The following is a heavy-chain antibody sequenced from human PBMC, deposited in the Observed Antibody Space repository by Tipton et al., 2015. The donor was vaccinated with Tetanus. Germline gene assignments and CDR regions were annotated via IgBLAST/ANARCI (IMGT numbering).Heavy chain of an antibody. CDR2: ISHSATT. V-gene: IGHV4-39*01. CDR3: ARHVGGYGSPPHDL. J-gene: IGHJ5*02. Sequence: TLSLTCLVSGGSISTKTYYWGWIRQTPGKGLEWIASISHSATTFYNPSLKSRVTMSVDPPKNQFSVGLSSVTAADTGVYYCARHVGGYGSPPHDLWGQGTLVTVSS. D-gene: IGHD3-10*01. CDR1: GGSISTKTYY.